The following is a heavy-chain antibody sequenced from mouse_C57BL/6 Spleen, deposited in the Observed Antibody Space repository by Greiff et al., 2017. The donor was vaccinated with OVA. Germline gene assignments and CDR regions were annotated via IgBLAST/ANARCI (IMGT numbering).Heavy chain of an antibody. D-gene: IGHD4-1*01. CDR1: GYTFTSYW. V-gene: IGHV1-61*01. J-gene: IGHJ3*01. CDR3: RTGTRFAY. CDR2: IYPSDSET. Sequence: QVHVKQPGAELVRPGSSVKLSCKASGYTFTSYWMDWVKQRPGQGLEWIGNIYPSDSETHYNQKFKDKATLTVDKSSSTAYMQLSSLTSEDSAVYYCRTGTRFAYWGQGTLVTVSA.